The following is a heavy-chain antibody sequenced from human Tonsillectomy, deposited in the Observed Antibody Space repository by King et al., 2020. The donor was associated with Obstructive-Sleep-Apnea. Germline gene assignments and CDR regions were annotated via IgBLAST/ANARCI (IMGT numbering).Heavy chain of an antibody. J-gene: IGHJ3*02. Sequence: VQLVESGGSLVQPGRSLRLSCAASGFSFDDYAMHWVRQAPGKGLEWVSGINWNSVHIAYADSVKGRFSFSRDNAKNSLYLQMNSLRADDTALYYCVKDRAGGVPDAFDIWGQGTMVTVSS. CDR2: INWNSVHI. V-gene: IGHV3-9*01. CDR3: VKDRAGGVPDAFDI. D-gene: IGHD3-16*01. CDR1: GFSFDDYA.